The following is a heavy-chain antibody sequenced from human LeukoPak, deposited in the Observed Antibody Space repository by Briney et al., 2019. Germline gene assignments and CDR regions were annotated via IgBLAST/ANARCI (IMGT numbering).Heavy chain of an antibody. V-gene: IGHV1-18*04. J-gene: IGHJ4*02. Sequence: ASVKVSCKASGYTFTSYGISWVRQAPGQGLEWMGWISAYNGNTNYAQKLQGRVTMTTDTSTRTAYMELRSLRSDDTAVYYCARDHLGYCSSTSCYGGYWGQGTLVTVSS. D-gene: IGHD2-2*01. CDR1: GYTFTSYG. CDR3: ARDHLGYCSSTSCYGGY. CDR2: ISAYNGNT.